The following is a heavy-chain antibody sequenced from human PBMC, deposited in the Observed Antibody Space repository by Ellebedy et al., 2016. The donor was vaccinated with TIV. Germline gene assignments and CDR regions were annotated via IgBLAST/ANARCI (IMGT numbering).Heavy chain of an antibody. D-gene: IGHD3-22*01. Sequence: GESLKISCAASGFTFSSYNMNWVRQAPGKGLEWVSSISGTSSYINYAISVKGRFTISRDKAKNSLYLQMNSLRAEDTAVYYCARVGSGFGIAFDIWGQGTMVTVSS. J-gene: IGHJ3*02. CDR1: GFTFSSYN. V-gene: IGHV3-21*01. CDR3: ARVGSGFGIAFDI. CDR2: ISGTSSYI.